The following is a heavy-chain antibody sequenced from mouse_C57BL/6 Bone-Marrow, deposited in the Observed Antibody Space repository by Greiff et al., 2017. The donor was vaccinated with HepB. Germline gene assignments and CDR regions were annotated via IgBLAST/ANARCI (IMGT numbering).Heavy chain of an antibody. D-gene: IGHD2-4*01. CDR1: GYTFTSYW. Sequence: QVQLQQPGAELVKPGASVKLSCKASGYTFTSYWMHWVKQRPGQGLEWIGLIHPNSGSTNYNAKFKSKATMTVDKSSSTAYMQISSLKSEDSAVYNCTKRGNYDYALYYWGQGTTLTVSS. CDR2: IHPNSGST. V-gene: IGHV1-64*01. CDR3: TKRGNYDYALYY. J-gene: IGHJ2*01.